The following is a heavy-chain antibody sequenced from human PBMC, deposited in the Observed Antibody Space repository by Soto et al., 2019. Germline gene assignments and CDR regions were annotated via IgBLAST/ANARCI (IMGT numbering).Heavy chain of an antibody. CDR3: ARVGDIVVVGPWFDP. CDR2: ISAYNGNT. CDR1: GYTFTDYG. Sequence: ASVKVSCKASGYTFTDYGISWVRQAPGQGLEWIGWISAYNGNTNNAQKLQDRVTMTTDSSTSTAYMELRSLRSDDTAVYYCARVGDIVVVGPWFDPWGQGALVTVSS. V-gene: IGHV1-18*04. D-gene: IGHD2-2*01. J-gene: IGHJ5*02.